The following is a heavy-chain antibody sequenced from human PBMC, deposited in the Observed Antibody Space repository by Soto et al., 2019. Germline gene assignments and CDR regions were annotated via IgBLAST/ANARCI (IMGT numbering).Heavy chain of an antibody. CDR2: VSGSGGST. J-gene: IGHJ4*02. CDR3: STIADYGDPGFDY. D-gene: IGHD4-17*01. Sequence: GVSLRLSCAASGFTFSNYAMTWVRHAPGKGLEWVSGVSGSGGSTYYADSVKCRFTISRDNSKNTLYLQMNSLRAEDMAVYYCSTIADYGDPGFDYWGQGTLVTVSS. CDR1: GFTFSNYA. V-gene: IGHV3-23*01.